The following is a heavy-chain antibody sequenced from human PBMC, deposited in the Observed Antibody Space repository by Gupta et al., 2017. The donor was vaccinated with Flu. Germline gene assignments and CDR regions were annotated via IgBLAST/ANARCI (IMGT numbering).Heavy chain of an antibody. CDR3: ARGWIWFGELLSPTHFDY. CDR1: GFTFDDYG. CDR2: INWNGGST. D-gene: IGHD3-10*01. V-gene: IGHV3-20*01. J-gene: IGHJ4*02. Sequence: VQLVESGGGVVRPGGSLRLSCAASGFTFDDYGMSWVRQAPGKGLEWVSGINWNGGSTGYADSVKGRFTISRDNAKNSLYLQMNSLRAEDTALYHCARGWIWFGELLSPTHFDYWGQGTLVTVSS.